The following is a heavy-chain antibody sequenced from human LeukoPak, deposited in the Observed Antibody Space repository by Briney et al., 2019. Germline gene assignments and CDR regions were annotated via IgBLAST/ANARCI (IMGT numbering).Heavy chain of an antibody. J-gene: IGHJ4*02. CDR1: GFTVSSNY. CDR3: ARDLAGYNSFDY. Sequence: PGGSLRLSCAASGFTVSSNYMSWVRQAPGKGLEWVSSICSGGSTYYTDSVKGRFTISRDNSKNTLYLQMNSLRAEDTAVYYCARDLAGYNSFDYWGQGTLVTVSS. D-gene: IGHD5-24*01. V-gene: IGHV3-66*01. CDR2: ICSGGST.